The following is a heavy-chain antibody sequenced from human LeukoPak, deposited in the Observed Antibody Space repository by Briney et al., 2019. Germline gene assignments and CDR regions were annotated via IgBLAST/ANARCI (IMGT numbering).Heavy chain of an antibody. Sequence: PSETLSLTCTVSGGSISSGSYYWSWIRQPAGKGLEWIGRIYTSGSTNYNPSLKSRVTISVDTSKNQFSLKLSSVTAADTAVYYCARDAGDGYNSNLHYWGRGSVVIVSS. CDR3: ARDAGDGYNSNLHY. V-gene: IGHV4-61*02. CDR1: GGSISSGSYY. CDR2: IYTSGST. J-gene: IGHJ4*02. D-gene: IGHD5-24*01.